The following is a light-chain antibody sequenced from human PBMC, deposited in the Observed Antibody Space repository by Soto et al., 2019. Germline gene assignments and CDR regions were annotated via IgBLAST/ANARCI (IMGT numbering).Light chain of an antibody. CDR2: DAS. J-gene: IGKJ4*01. CDR1: ESVSRY. CDR3: QQRSNWPST. Sequence: EIVLTQSPATLSLSPGNRATLSCRASESVSRYLAWYQQKPGQAPRLLIYDASNRATGITARFSGSVSGTDFTLTITSLEPEYFAVYYCQQRSNWPSTFGGGTKVEIK. V-gene: IGKV3-11*01.